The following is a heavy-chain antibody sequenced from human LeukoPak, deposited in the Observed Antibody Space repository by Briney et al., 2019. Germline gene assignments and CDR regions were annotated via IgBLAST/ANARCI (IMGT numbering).Heavy chain of an antibody. CDR3: ARHVDFWSGYSPQYDY. J-gene: IGHJ4*02. CDR1: GFTFSSYS. D-gene: IGHD3-3*01. Sequence: GGSLRLSCAASGFTFSSYSMNWVRQAPGKGLEWVSYISSSSSTIYYADSVKGRFTISRDNAKNSLYLQMNSLRDEDTAVYYCARHVDFWSGYSPQYDYWGQGTLVTVSS. CDR2: ISSSSSTI. V-gene: IGHV3-48*02.